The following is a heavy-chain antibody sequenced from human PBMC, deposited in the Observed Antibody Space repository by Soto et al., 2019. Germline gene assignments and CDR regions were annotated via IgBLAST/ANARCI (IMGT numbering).Heavy chain of an antibody. J-gene: IGHJ5*02. D-gene: IGHD6-6*01. V-gene: IGHV3-66*01. CDR3: ARARAGSSSGFDP. CDR2: IYSGGST. CDR1: GFTVSSNY. Sequence: GGSLRLSCAASGFTVSSNYMSWVRQAPGKGLEWVSVIYSGGSTYYADSVKGRFTISRDNSKNTLYLQMNSLRAEDTAVYYCARARAGSSSGFDPWGQGTLVTVSS.